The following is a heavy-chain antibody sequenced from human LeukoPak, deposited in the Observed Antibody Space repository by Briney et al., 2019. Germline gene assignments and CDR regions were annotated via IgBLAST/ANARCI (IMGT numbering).Heavy chain of an antibody. CDR1: GFTFSTYW. D-gene: IGHD6-13*01. Sequence: GGSLRLSCAASGFTFSTYWMSWVRQAAGKGLEWVANIKQDGTEKYYVDSVKGRFTISRDNAKNSLYLQMHSLRTEDTAVYYCATNAATGIIDYWGQGILVTVSS. J-gene: IGHJ4*02. CDR2: IKQDGTEK. CDR3: ATNAATGIIDY. V-gene: IGHV3-7*01.